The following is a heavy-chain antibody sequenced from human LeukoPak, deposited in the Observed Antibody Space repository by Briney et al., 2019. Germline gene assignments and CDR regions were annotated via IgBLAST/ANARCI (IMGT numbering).Heavy chain of an antibody. D-gene: IGHD3-10*01. V-gene: IGHV4-38-2*02. CDR2: IYHSGST. Sequence: SETLSLTCTVSGYSISSGYYWGWIRQPPGKGLEWIGSIYHSGSTYYNPSLKSRVTISVDTSKNQFSLKLSSVTAADTAVYYCASSRYYGSGSYYQYYYYYYYMDVWGKGTTVTVSS. CDR1: GYSISSGYY. CDR3: ASSRYYGSGSYYQYYYYYYYMDV. J-gene: IGHJ6*03.